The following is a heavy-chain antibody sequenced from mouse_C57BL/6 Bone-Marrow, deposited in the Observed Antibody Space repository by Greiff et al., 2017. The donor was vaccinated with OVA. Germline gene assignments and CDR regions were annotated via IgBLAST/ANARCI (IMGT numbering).Heavy chain of an antibody. Sequence: EVMLVESGGGLVQPGGSLSISCAASGFTFTDYYMSWVRQPPGKALEWLGFIRNKANGYTTDSNASVQGRFTIARDTSQSILYPQMNARRAEDSATYYCARYIYLSVYAMDYWGQGTSVTVSS. V-gene: IGHV7-3*01. D-gene: IGHD1-3*01. CDR3: ARYIYLSVYAMDY. J-gene: IGHJ4*01. CDR2: IRNKANGYTT. CDR1: GFTFTDYY.